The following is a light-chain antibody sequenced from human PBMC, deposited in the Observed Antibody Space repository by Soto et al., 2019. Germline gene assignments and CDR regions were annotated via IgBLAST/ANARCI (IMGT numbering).Light chain of an antibody. CDR2: RAS. Sequence: DIQMTQSPSTLSASVGDRVTITCRASQYLSDWLAWYQQKPGTAPKLLIYRASNLEDGVPSRFSGSGSGTEFTLTISSLQPGDFATYYCQQYSEYPLPFGGGTKVEIK. V-gene: IGKV1-5*03. CDR1: QYLSDW. J-gene: IGKJ4*01. CDR3: QQYSEYPLP.